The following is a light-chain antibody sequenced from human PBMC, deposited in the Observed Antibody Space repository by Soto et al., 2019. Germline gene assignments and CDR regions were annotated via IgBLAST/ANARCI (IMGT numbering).Light chain of an antibody. CDR2: DAS. CDR1: QSASNS. Sequence: ILMTQSPATLSVSPGERATLSCRASQSASNSLAWYQQKPGQAPRLLIYDASTRATGIPARFSGSGSGTEFTLTFSGLQSEDFAVYYCQQYNYWPPWTFGQGTKVEIK. V-gene: IGKV3-15*01. CDR3: QQYNYWPPWT. J-gene: IGKJ1*01.